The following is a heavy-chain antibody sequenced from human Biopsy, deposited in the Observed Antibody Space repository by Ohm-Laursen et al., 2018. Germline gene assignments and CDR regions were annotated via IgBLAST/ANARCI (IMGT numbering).Heavy chain of an antibody. CDR1: GYTFTNYY. V-gene: IGHV1-2*02. Sequence: ASVKVSCKASGYTFTNYYIHWVRQAPGQGLEWVGWLNPNNGGTDYAEKFQGRVTMTRDTSINTAYMELSSLRSDDTAVYFCAREIAPWYDSSDYYSFFDYWGQGTLVTVSS. CDR2: LNPNNGGT. J-gene: IGHJ4*02. CDR3: AREIAPWYDSSDYYSFFDY. D-gene: IGHD3-22*01.